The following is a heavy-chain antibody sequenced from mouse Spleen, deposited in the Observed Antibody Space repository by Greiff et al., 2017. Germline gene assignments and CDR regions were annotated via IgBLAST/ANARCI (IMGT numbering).Heavy chain of an antibody. D-gene: IGHD1-1*01. CDR1: GYSFTGYY. CDR3: ARSGGYDGSYYFDY. Sequence: EVQLQQSGPELVKPGASVKISCKASGYSFTGYYMNWVKQSPEKSLEWIGEINPSTGGTTYNQKFKAKATLTVDKSSSTAYMQLKSLTSEDSAVYYCARSGGYDGSYYFDYWGQGTTLTVSS. V-gene: IGHV1-42*01. CDR2: INPSTGGT. J-gene: IGHJ2*01.